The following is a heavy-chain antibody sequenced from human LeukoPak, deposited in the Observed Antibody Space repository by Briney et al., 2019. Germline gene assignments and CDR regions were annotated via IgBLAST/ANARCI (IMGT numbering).Heavy chain of an antibody. Sequence: SETLSLTCTVSGGSISSYYWSWIRQPPGKGLEWIGYIYYSGSTNYNPSLKSRVTISVDTSKNQFSLKLSSVTAADTAAYYCARAGRYYYCGMDVWGQGTTVTVSS. V-gene: IGHV4-59*01. CDR3: ARAGRYYYCGMDV. CDR2: IYYSGST. CDR1: GGSISSYY. J-gene: IGHJ6*02.